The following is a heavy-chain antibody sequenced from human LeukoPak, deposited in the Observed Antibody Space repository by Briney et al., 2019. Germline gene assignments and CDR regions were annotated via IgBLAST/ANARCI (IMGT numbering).Heavy chain of an antibody. CDR1: GFTFSSYW. CDR3: ARDAHYYDTSGYFRAPFDY. Sequence: GGSLRLSCAASGFTFSSYWMNWVRQAPGKGLEWVANIKQDGSDKYYVDSVKGRFIISRDNAKNSLYLQMNSLRAEDTAVYYCARDAHYYDTSGYFRAPFDYWGQGTLVTVSS. V-gene: IGHV3-7*01. D-gene: IGHD3-22*01. CDR2: IKQDGSDK. J-gene: IGHJ4*02.